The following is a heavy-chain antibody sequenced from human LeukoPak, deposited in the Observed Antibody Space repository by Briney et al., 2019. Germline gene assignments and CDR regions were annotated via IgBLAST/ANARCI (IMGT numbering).Heavy chain of an antibody. Sequence: GGSLRLSCAASGFTFDDYGMSWVRQAPGKGLEWVSGINWNGGSTGYADSVKGRFTISIDNAKNSLYLQMNSLRAEDTALYYCARDRGWYYGSGSYHWFDPWGQGTLVTVSS. J-gene: IGHJ5*02. D-gene: IGHD3-10*01. CDR1: GFTFDDYG. CDR2: INWNGGST. V-gene: IGHV3-20*04. CDR3: ARDRGWYYGSGSYHWFDP.